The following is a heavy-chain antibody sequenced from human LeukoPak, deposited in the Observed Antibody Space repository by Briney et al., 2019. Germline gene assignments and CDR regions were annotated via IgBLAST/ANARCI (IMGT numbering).Heavy chain of an antibody. J-gene: IGHJ4*02. CDR1: GGSFSGYY. Sequence: SETLSLTCAVYGGSFSGYYWSWIRQPPGKGLEWIGEINHSGSTNYNPSLKSRVTISVDTSKNQFSLKLSSVIAADTAVYYCARGSRYCSSTSCYTSSGLSVHYFDYWGQGTLVTVSS. CDR3: ARGSRYCSSTSCYTSSGLSVHYFDY. V-gene: IGHV4-34*01. CDR2: INHSGST. D-gene: IGHD2-2*02.